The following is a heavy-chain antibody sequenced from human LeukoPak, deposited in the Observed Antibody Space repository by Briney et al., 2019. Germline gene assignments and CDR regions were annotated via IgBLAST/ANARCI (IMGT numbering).Heavy chain of an antibody. CDR1: GGSFSGYY. CDR3: ARRIGSSWPFDY. Sequence: SETLSLTCAVYGGSFSGYYWSWIRQLPGKGLEWIGEINHSGSTNYNPSLKSRVTISVDTSKNQFSLKLSSVTAADTAVYYCARRIGSSWPFDYWGQGTLVTVSS. J-gene: IGHJ4*02. D-gene: IGHD6-13*01. V-gene: IGHV4-34*01. CDR2: INHSGST.